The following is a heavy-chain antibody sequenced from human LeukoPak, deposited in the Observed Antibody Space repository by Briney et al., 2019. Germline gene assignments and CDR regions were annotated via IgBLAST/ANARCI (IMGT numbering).Heavy chain of an antibody. Sequence: PGGSLRLPCAASGFTVSSNYMGWVRQAPGEGLECVSVIHSGGSTYYADSVKGRFTISRDSAKNTLYLQMNSLRAEDTAVYYCARVRGSWYVDYWGQGTLVTVSS. CDR1: GFTVSSNY. V-gene: IGHV3-53*01. D-gene: IGHD6-13*01. CDR2: IHSGGST. CDR3: ARVRGSWYVDY. J-gene: IGHJ4*02.